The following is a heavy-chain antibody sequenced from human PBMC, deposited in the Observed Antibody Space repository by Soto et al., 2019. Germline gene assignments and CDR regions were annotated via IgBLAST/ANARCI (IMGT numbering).Heavy chain of an antibody. Sequence: EVQLLDSGGGLVQPGGSLRLSCAASGFTFSSSAISWVRQAPGKGLEWVSAVSGSGGTTYYADSVRGRFTISRDNSKNTLYLQRNSLRAEDTAIYFCARCTVDTIVTSGWCHYLDPWGQGTLVTVSS. V-gene: IGHV3-23*01. J-gene: IGHJ5*02. CDR2: VSGSGGTT. CDR1: GFTFSSSA. D-gene: IGHD6-19*01. CDR3: ARCTVDTIVTSGWCHYLDP.